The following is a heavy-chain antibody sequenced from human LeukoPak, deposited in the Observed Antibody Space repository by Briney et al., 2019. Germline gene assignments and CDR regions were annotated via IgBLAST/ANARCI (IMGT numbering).Heavy chain of an antibody. D-gene: IGHD2-8*02. J-gene: IGHJ4*02. CDR2: IYSGGST. Sequence: PGGSLRLSCAASGFTVSSNYMSWVRQAPGKGLEWVSVIYSGGSTYYADSVKGRFTISRDNSKNTLYLQMNSLRAEDTAVYYCARGYCTGGNCYSFGYWGQGTLVIVSS. V-gene: IGHV3-53*01. CDR1: GFTVSSNY. CDR3: ARGYCTGGNCYSFGY.